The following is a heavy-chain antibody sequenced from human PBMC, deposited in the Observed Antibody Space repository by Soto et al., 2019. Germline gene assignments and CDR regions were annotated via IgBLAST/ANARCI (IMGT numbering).Heavy chain of an antibody. CDR2: IIPIFGTA. CDR3: ARASWRGYYAHYYYYGMDV. V-gene: IGHV1-69*13. Sequence: SVKVSCKASGGTFSSYAISWVRQAPGQGLEWMGGIIPIFGTANYAQKFQGRVTITADESTSTAYMELSSLRSEDTAVYYCARASWRGYYAHYYYYGMDVWGQGNQVTVYS. CDR1: GGTFSSYA. J-gene: IGHJ6*02. D-gene: IGHD3-3*01.